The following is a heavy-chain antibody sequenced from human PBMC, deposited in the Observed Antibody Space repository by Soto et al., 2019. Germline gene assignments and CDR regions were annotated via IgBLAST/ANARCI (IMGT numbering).Heavy chain of an antibody. CDR2: IYYSGST. J-gene: IGHJ6*02. Sequence: SETLSLTCTVSGGSISSGGYYWSWIRQPPGKGLEWIGYIYYSGSTYYNPSLKSRVTISVDTSKNQFSLKLSSVTAADTAVYYCAQSNWNDDYYGMDVWGQGTTVTVSS. V-gene: IGHV4-31*03. D-gene: IGHD1-1*01. CDR3: AQSNWNDDYYGMDV. CDR1: GGSISSGGYY.